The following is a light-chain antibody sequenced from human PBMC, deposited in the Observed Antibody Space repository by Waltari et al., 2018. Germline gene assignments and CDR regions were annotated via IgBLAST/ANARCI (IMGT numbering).Light chain of an antibody. V-gene: IGLV2-14*03. CDR2: DVT. CDR1: SSDVGRDNY. J-gene: IGLJ3*02. CDR3: SSYTTSSTLV. Sequence: QSALTQPASVSGSPGQSITISCTGTSSDVGRDNYVSWYQQHPGRAPKLMIYDVTNRPSGVSNRFSGSKSGNTASLTISGLQAEDEADYYCSSYTTSSTLVFGGGTKLTVL.